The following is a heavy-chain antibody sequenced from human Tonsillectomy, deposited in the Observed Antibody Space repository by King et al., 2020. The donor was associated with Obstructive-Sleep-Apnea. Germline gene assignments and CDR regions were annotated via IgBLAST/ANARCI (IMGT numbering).Heavy chain of an antibody. CDR1: GDSISSSRYY. Sequence: QLQESGPGLVKPSETLSLTCTVSGDSISSSRYYWGWIRQPPGKGREGIGNIYYSGSTSYNPSLKSRVTISVDTSKNQFSLKLSSVTAADSAVYYCASKPDIVVVGAAEYYFDYWGQGTLVTVSS. CDR2: IYYSGST. J-gene: IGHJ4*02. CDR3: ASKPDIVVVGAAEYYFDY. V-gene: IGHV4-39*07. D-gene: IGHD2-15*01.